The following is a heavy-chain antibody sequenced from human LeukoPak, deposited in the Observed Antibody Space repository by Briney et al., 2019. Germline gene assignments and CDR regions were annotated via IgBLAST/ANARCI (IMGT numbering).Heavy chain of an antibody. Sequence: PGGSLRLSCAASGFTFSNAWMSWVRQAPGKGLEWVGRIKSKTDGGTTDYAAPVKGRFTISRDDSKNTLYLQMNSLKTEDTAVYYCTSSGTSRCGGDCYSGSLNDAFDIWGQGTMVTVSS. J-gene: IGHJ3*02. V-gene: IGHV3-15*01. CDR3: TSSGTSRCGGDCYSGSLNDAFDI. CDR2: IKSKTDGGTT. D-gene: IGHD2-21*02. CDR1: GFTFSNAW.